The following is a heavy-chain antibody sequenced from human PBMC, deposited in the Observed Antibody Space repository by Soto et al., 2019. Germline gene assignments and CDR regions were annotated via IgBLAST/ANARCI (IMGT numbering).Heavy chain of an antibody. CDR3: ARDLAPSGYSGYVPGYGDPHDAFNI. CDR2: INPSGGST. CDR1: GYTFTSYY. Sequence: GASVKVSRKASGYTFTSYYMHWVRQAPGQGLEWMGIINPSGGSTSYAQKFQGRVTMTRDTSTSTVYMELSSLRSEDTAVYYCARDLAPSGYSGYVPGYGDPHDAFNIWGQGTMVTVPS. J-gene: IGHJ3*02. D-gene: IGHD5-12*01. V-gene: IGHV1-46*03.